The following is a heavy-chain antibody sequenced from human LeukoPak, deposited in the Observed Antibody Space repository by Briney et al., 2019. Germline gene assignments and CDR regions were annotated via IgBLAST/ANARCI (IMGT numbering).Heavy chain of an antibody. CDR1: GGSISSGSYY. CDR3: ARPGQLGDLYYGLDV. D-gene: IGHD7-27*01. Sequence: SETLSLTCTVSGGSISSGSYYWSWIRQPAGKGLEWIGRIYTSGSTNYNPSLKSRVTISVDTSKNQFSLKLSSVTAADTAVYYCARPGQLGDLYYGLDVWGQGTTVTVSS. V-gene: IGHV4-61*02. CDR2: IYTSGST. J-gene: IGHJ6*02.